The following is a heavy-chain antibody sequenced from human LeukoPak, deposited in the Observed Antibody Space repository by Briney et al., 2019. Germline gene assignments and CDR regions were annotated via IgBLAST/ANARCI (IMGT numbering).Heavy chain of an antibody. V-gene: IGHV3-21*01. CDR1: GFTFSSYS. CDR3: AMRRHCGGDCYGFDY. Sequence: MSGGSLRLSCAASGFTFSSYSMNWVRQAPGKGLEWVSSISISSSYIYYADSVKGRFTISRGNAKNSLYLQMNSLRAEDTAVYYCAMRRHCGGDCYGFDYWGQGTLVTVSS. CDR2: ISISSSYI. J-gene: IGHJ4*02. D-gene: IGHD2-21*01.